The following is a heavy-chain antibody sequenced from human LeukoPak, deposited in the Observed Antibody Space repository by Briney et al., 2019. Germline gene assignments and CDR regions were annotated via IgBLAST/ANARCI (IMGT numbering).Heavy chain of an antibody. CDR1: GGSFSSHH. D-gene: IGHD3-10*01. J-gene: IGHJ4*02. CDR2: INYSGTT. V-gene: IGHV4-59*11. Sequence: PSETLSLTCTASGGSFSSHHWSWIRQPPGKGLEWIGYINYSGTTKYNPSLKSRVIMSVDTSKKQFSLRLTSVTAADTAVYYCARGPEGSGSYMCDYWGQGTRVTVSS. CDR3: ARGPEGSGSYMCDY.